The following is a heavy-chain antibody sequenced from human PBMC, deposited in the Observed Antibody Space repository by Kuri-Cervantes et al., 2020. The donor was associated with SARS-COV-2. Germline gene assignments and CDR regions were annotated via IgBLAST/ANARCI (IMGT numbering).Heavy chain of an antibody. J-gene: IGHJ4*02. Sequence: ASVKVSCKASGYTFTSYYMHWVRQAPGQGLEWMGIINPSGGSTSYAQKFQGRVTMTRDTSTSTVYMELSSLRFEDTAVYYCARDGGDRGSRPSTFDYWGQGTLVTVSS. D-gene: IGHD2-21*02. V-gene: IGHV1-46*01. CDR3: ARDGGDRGSRPSTFDY. CDR2: INPSGGST. CDR1: GYTFTSYY.